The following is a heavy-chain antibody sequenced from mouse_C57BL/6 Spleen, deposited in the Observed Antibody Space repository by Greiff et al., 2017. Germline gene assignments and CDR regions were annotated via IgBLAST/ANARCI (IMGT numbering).Heavy chain of an antibody. V-gene: IGHV1-50*01. D-gene: IGHD1-1*01. CDR3: ARRDYGSSYDY. Sequence: QVQLQQSGAELVKPGASVKLSCKASGYTFTSYWMQWVKQRPGQGLEWIGEIDPSDSYTNYNQKLTGKATLTVDTSSSTAYMQLSSITSEDSAVYYCARRDYGSSYDYWGQGTTLTVSS. CDR1: GYTFTSYW. CDR2: IDPSDSYT. J-gene: IGHJ2*01.